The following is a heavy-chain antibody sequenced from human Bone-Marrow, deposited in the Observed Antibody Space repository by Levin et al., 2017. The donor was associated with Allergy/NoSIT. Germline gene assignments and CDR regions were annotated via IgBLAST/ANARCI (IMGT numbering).Heavy chain of an antibody. Sequence: SVKVSCKASGGTFGTYAISWVRQAPGQGLEWMGGLIPKIVTPNYAQKFQGRVTITADESTSTAYMELSSLRSEDTAVYYCARGVGEYYDSSVYFQHWGQGTPVTVSS. D-gene: IGHD3-22*01. CDR2: LIPKIVTP. V-gene: IGHV1-69*13. CDR1: GGTFGTYA. CDR3: ARGVGEYYDSSVYFQH. J-gene: IGHJ1*01.